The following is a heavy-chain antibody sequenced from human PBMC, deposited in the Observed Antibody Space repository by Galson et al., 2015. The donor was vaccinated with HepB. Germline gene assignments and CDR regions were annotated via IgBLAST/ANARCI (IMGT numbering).Heavy chain of an antibody. CDR1: GDTFSSYA. CDR2: IIPIFGTA. V-gene: IGHV1-69*13. Sequence: SVKVSCKASGDTFSSYAISWVRQAPGQGLEWMGGIIPIFGTANYAQKFQGRVTITADESTSTAYMELSSLRSEDTAVYYCARASTFSSSSLWYYYYGMDVWGQGTTVTVSS. D-gene: IGHD6-6*01. J-gene: IGHJ6*02. CDR3: ARASTFSSSSLWYYYYGMDV.